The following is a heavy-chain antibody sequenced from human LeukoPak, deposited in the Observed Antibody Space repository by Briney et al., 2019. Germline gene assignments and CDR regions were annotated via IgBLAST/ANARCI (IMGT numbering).Heavy chain of an antibody. D-gene: IGHD3-10*01. V-gene: IGHV3-30*01. Sequence: GGSLRLSCAASGFTFSSYAMHWVRQAPGKGLEWVAAISYDGGKTYYADSVKGRFTISRDNSKNTLYLQLNSLRAEDTAVYYCARDSTYYYGSGSSGPHYFDYWGQGPLVTVSS. CDR2: ISYDGGKT. CDR1: GFTFSSYA. CDR3: ARDSTYYYGSGSSGPHYFDY. J-gene: IGHJ4*02.